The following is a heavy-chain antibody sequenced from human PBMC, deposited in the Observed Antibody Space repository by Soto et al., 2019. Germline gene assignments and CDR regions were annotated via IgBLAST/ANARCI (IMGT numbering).Heavy chain of an antibody. D-gene: IGHD5-12*01. CDR1: GFTFSSYA. V-gene: IGHV3-23*01. Sequence: GGSLRLSCAASGFTFSSYAMNWVRQAPGKGLEWISVISNSGHSAYYADSVKGRFTISRDNSKNTLYLQIKSLRAEDTAAYYCAKGGPTFLNWFGPWGQGILVTVSS. J-gene: IGHJ5*02. CDR2: ISNSGHSA. CDR3: AKGGPTFLNWFGP.